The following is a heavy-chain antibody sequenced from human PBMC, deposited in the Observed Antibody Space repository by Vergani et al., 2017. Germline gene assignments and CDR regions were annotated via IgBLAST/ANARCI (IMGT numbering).Heavy chain of an antibody. CDR3: AGGYYYDSSGYYLDAFDI. CDR2: ISAYNGNT. CDR1: GYTFTSYG. Sequence: QVQLVQSGAEVKKPGASVKVSCKASGYTFTSYGISWVRQAPGQGLEWMGWISAYNGNTNYAQKLQGRVTMTTDTSTSTAYMELRSLRSDDTAVYYCAGGYYYDSSGYYLDAFDIWGQGTMVTVSS. J-gene: IGHJ3*02. V-gene: IGHV1-18*01. D-gene: IGHD3-22*01.